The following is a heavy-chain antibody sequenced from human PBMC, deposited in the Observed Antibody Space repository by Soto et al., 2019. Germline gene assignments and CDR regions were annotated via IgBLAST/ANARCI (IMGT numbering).Heavy chain of an antibody. CDR1: GFTFGDYA. J-gene: IGHJ3*02. CDR3: TRDPDPRGTTDRPDAFDI. CDR2: IRSKAYGGTT. D-gene: IGHD1-1*01. V-gene: IGHV3-49*03. Sequence: SLRLSCTASGFTFGDYAMSWFRQAPGKGLEWVGFIRSKAYGGTTEYAASVKGRFTISRDDSKSIAYLQMNSLKTEDTAVYYCTRDPDPRGTTDRPDAFDIWRQGTMVTVSS.